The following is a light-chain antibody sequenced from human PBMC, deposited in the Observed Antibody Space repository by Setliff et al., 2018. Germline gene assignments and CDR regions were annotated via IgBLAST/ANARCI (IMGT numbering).Light chain of an antibody. CDR2: RSN. CDR1: SSNIATNH. Sequence: QSVLTQPPSASGSPGQTVSISCSGSSSNIATNHVYWYQQLPGTAPKLLMYRSNQRPSGVPDRFSGSNSGNTASLTVSGLQAEDEADYYCTFYSGSNNFFFGSGTKVTVL. CDR3: TFYSGSNNFF. V-gene: IGLV1-47*01. J-gene: IGLJ1*01.